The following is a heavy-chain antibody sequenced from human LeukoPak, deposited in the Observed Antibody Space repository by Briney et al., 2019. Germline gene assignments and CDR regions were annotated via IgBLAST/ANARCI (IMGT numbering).Heavy chain of an antibody. CDR1: GYTFTSYY. J-gene: IGHJ6*03. CDR3: ARDKDGDTDYYYYMDV. CDR2: INPSGGST. V-gene: IGHV1-46*01. D-gene: IGHD4-17*01. Sequence: ASVKVSCKSSGYTFTSYYMHWVRQAPAQGLEWMGIINPSGGSTSYAQKFQGRVTMTRDMSTSTVYMELSSLRSEDTAAYYCARDKDGDTDYYYYMDVWGKGTTVTVSS.